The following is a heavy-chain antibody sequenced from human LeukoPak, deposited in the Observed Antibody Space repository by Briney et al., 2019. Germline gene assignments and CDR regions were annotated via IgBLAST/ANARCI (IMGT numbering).Heavy chain of an antibody. J-gene: IGHJ3*01. CDR2: VYYSGST. Sequence: SETLSLTRTVSDGSINNYYWNWIRQPPGKGLEWIGYVYYSGSTNYNPSLKSRVTLSVDTSKTHFCLKLNSVTAADTAVYFCARRRKVAATGDAFDVWGQGTVVTVSS. CDR3: ARRRKVAATGDAFDV. CDR1: DGSINNYY. D-gene: IGHD5-12*01. V-gene: IGHV4-59*08.